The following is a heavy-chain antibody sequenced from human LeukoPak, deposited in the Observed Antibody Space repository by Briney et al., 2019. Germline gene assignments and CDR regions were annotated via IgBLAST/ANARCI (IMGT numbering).Heavy chain of an antibody. J-gene: IGHJ4*02. D-gene: IGHD3-10*01. CDR2: IYYSGST. CDR1: GGSISSSSYY. V-gene: IGHV4-39*01. CDR3: ARFRTITMVRGVDY. Sequence: PSETLSLTCTVSGGSISSSSYYWGWIRQPPGKGLEWIGSIYYSGSTYYNPSLKSRVTISVDTSKNQFSLKLSSVTAADTAVYYRARFRTITMVRGVDYWGQGTLVTVSS.